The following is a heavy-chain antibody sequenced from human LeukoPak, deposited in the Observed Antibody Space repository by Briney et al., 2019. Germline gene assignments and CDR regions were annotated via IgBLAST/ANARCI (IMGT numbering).Heavy chain of an antibody. CDR1: GYTLSSYD. J-gene: IGHJ3*02. CDR3: ARVTVDSGSYYLGAFDI. D-gene: IGHD1-26*01. V-gene: IGHV1-8*03. Sequence: ASVKDSCKASGYTLSSYDINWVRPATGQGLEWMGFMNPNNGRTGYAQKFQGRVTININTSISTAYMELSSLRSDDTAGYYCARVTVDSGSYYLGAFDIWGQGTMVTVSS. CDR2: MNPNNGRT.